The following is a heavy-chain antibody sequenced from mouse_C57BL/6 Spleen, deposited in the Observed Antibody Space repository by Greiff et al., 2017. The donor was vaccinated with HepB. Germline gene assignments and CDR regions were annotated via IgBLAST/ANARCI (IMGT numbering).Heavy chain of an antibody. Sequence: VQLQQSGAELVRPGASVKLSCTASGFNIKDDYMHWVKQRPEQGLEWIGWIDPENGDTEYASKFQGKATITADTSSNTAYLQLSSLTSEDTAVYYCTTVYCYGSSYAWFAYWGQGTLGTVSA. CDR3: TTVYCYGSSYAWFAY. J-gene: IGHJ3*01. V-gene: IGHV14-4*01. D-gene: IGHD1-1*01. CDR2: IDPENGDT. CDR1: GFNIKDDY.